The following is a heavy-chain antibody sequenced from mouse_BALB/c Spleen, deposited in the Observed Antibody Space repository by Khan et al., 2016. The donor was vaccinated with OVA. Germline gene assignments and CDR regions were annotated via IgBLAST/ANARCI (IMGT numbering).Heavy chain of an antibody. Sequence: QVQLQQSGADLMKPGASVKISCKASGYTFSSYWIEWVKQRPGHGLEWIGDILPDSISINYNEKFKGKATFTADTSSNTAYMQLSSLTSEDSAVYHCARGGYGGFAYWGQGTLVTVSA. CDR2: ILPDSISI. J-gene: IGHJ3*01. V-gene: IGHV1-9*01. CDR1: GYTFSSYW. CDR3: ARGGYGGFAY. D-gene: IGHD2-2*01.